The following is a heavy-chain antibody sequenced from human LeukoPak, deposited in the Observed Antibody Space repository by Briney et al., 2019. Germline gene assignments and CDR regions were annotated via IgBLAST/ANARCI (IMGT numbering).Heavy chain of an antibody. CDR2: ISGSGGST. V-gene: IGHV3-23*01. J-gene: IGHJ4*02. D-gene: IGHD4-17*01. CDR3: AKDDDYGDYASDC. Sequence: GGSLRLSCAASGFTFSSYAMSWVRQAPGKGLEWVSAISGSGGSTYYADSVKGRLTISRDNSKNTLYLQMNSLRAEDTAVYYCAKDDDYGDYASDCWGQGTLVTVSS. CDR1: GFTFSSYA.